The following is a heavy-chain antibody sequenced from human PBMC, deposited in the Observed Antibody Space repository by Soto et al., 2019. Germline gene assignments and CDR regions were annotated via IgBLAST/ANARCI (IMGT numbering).Heavy chain of an antibody. J-gene: IGHJ4*02. CDR2: IYSSGKT. D-gene: IGHD3-10*01. Sequence: GGSLRLSCAVSGFTVNNDYMSWVRQAPGKGLGWVSVIYSSGKTDYADSVRGRFTVSRDTFRNMLYLQMNSLRVEDTAVYYCTRDSSYYGAGRGVLDYWGPGTLVTVSS. CDR3: TRDSSYYGAGRGVLDY. V-gene: IGHV3-66*01. CDR1: GFTVNNDY.